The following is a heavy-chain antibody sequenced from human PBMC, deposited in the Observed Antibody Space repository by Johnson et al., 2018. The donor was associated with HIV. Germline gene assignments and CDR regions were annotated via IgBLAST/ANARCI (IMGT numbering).Heavy chain of an antibody. J-gene: IGHJ3*02. V-gene: IGHV3-30*03. CDR2: ISYDGSNK. CDR1: GFTFSSYG. D-gene: IGHD2-8*02. CDR3: ASALCTGGAFDI. Sequence: QVQLVESGGGVVQPGRSLRLSCAASGFTFSSYGMHWVRQAPGKGLEWVAVISYDGSNKYYADSVKGRFTISRDNSKNTLYLQMNSLRAEDTAVYYCASALCTGGAFDIWGQGTMVTVSS.